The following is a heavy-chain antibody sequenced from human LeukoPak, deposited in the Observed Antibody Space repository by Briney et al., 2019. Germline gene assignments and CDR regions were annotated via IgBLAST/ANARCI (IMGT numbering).Heavy chain of an antibody. V-gene: IGHV4-38-2*01. CDR1: GYSISSGYY. Sequence: SXTLSLTCAVSGYSISSGYYWGWIRQPPGKGLEWTGRIYHSGSTYYNPSLKSRVTISVDMSKNQFSLKLSSVTAADTAVYYCARRNAFDIWGQGTMVTVSS. J-gene: IGHJ3*02. CDR3: ARRNAFDI. CDR2: IYHSGST.